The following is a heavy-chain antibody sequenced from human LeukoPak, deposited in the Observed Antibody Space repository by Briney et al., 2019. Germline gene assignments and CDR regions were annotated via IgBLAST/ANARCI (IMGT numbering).Heavy chain of an antibody. CDR2: IYYSGST. CDR1: GGSISSSSYY. D-gene: IGHD6-19*01. CDR3: ARVSAVAGNFDH. Sequence: SETLSLTCTVSGGSISSSSYYWGWIRRPPGKGLEWIGSIYYSGSTYYNPSLKSRVTISVDTSKNQFSLKLSSVTAADTAVYYCARVSAVAGNFDHWGQGTLVTVSS. V-gene: IGHV4-39*07. J-gene: IGHJ4*02.